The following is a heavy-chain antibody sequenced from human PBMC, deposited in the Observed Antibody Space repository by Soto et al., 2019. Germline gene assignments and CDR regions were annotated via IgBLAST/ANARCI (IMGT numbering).Heavy chain of an antibody. D-gene: IGHD4-17*01. CDR1: GFTFSDYA. V-gene: IGHV3-23*01. CDR2: IRGSGVGT. Sequence: EVQLLESGEPGGSLRVSSVASGFTFSDYAMTWVRQAPGKGLEWVSSIRGSGVGTTYADSVRGRFTILRDNSKNTLYLQMNSLRAEDTAVYYCARDPNGDYVGAFDGWGQGTMVTVSS. J-gene: IGHJ3*01. CDR3: ARDPNGDYVGAFDG.